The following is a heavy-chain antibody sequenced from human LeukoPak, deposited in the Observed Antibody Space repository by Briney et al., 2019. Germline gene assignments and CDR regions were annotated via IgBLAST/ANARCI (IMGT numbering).Heavy chain of an antibody. V-gene: IGHV3-30*03. CDR1: GFTFSSYG. J-gene: IGHJ4*02. CDR2: VSNDGSNK. CDR3: ARERTTVVSPFVY. D-gene: IGHD4-23*01. Sequence: GGSLRLSCAASGFTFSSYGMHWVRQAPGKGLEWVAVVSNDGSNKYYADSVKGRFTISRDNSKDTLYLQMDSLRAEDTAVYYCARERTTVVSPFVYWGQGTLVTVSS.